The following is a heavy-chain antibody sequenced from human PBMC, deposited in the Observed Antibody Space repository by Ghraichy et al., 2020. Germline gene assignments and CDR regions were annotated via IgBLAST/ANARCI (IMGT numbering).Heavy chain of an antibody. D-gene: IGHD3-3*01. CDR2: ISSSGSTI. J-gene: IGHJ6*02. CDR3: AREGLVLRFLEWLRYGMDV. Sequence: GGSLRLSCAASGFTFSSYQMNWVRQAPGKGLEWVSYISSSGSTIYYADSVKGRFTISRDNAKNSLYLQMNSLRAEDTAVYYCAREGLVLRFLEWLRYGMDVWGQGTTVTVSS. CDR1: GFTFSSYQ. V-gene: IGHV3-48*03.